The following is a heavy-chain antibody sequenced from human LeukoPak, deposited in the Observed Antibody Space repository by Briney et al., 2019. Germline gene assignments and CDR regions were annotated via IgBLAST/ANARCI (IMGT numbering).Heavy chain of an antibody. J-gene: IGHJ4*02. CDR3: ARVRSSGEPNFDY. V-gene: IGHV3-48*03. CDR1: GFTFSSYE. Sequence: PGGSLRLSCAASGFTFSSYEMNWVRQAPGKGLEWVSYISSSGSTIYYADSVKGRFTISRDNAKNSLYLQMNSLRAEDTAVYYCARVRSSGEPNFDYWGQGTLVTVSS. D-gene: IGHD6-19*01. CDR2: ISSSGSTI.